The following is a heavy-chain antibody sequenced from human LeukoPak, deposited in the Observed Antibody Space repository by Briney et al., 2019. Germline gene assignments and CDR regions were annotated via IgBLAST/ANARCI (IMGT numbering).Heavy chain of an antibody. D-gene: IGHD6-19*01. Sequence: PSETLSLTCTVSGGSISSHYWSWIRQPPGKGLEWIGYIYYSGSTNYNPSLKSRVTISVDTSKNQFSLKLSSVTAADTAVYYCARLGASNLAVAEYDYWGQGTLVTVSS. CDR1: GGSISSHY. CDR2: IYYSGST. V-gene: IGHV4-59*11. CDR3: ARLGASNLAVAEYDY. J-gene: IGHJ4*02.